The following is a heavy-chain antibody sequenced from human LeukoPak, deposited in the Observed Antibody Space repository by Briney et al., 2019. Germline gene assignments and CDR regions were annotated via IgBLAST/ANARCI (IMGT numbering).Heavy chain of an antibody. V-gene: IGHV4-39*07. J-gene: IGHJ6*03. Sequence: PSETLSLTCTVSGGSISSSSYYWGWIRQPPGKGLEWIGSIYYSGSTYYNPSLKSRVTISVDTSKNQFSLKLSSVTAADTAVYYCARVFRNSRSGYPGYYYYMDVWGKGTTVTVSS. CDR3: ARVFRNSRSGYPGYYYYMDV. D-gene: IGHD3-3*01. CDR1: GGSISSSSYY. CDR2: IYYSGST.